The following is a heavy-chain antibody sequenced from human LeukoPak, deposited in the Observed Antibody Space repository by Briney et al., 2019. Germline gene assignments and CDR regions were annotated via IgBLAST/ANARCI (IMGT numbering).Heavy chain of an antibody. J-gene: IGHJ4*02. D-gene: IGHD3-22*01. CDR1: GFXVSSNY. CDR3: ARDIAYDSSGYYSPHFDY. V-gene: IGHV3-53*01. Sequence: PGGSLRLSCAASGFXVSSNYISWVRQAPGKGLEWVSVIYSGGSTYYADSVKGRFTISRDNSKNTLYLQMNSLRAEDTAVYYCARDIAYDSSGYYSPHFDYWGQGTLVTVSS. CDR2: IYSGGST.